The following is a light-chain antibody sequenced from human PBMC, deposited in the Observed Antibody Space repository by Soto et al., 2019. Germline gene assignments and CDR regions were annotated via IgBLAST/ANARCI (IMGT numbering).Light chain of an antibody. Sequence: QAVVTQEPSLTVSPGETGTLTCGSSTGAVTSGHYSYWFQQKPGQAPRTLIYHTSNKHSWTPARFSGSLFGGKAALTLSGAQPEDEAEYYCLLFYSGPGVFGGGTKLTVL. V-gene: IGLV7-46*01. J-gene: IGLJ2*01. CDR3: LLFYSGPGV. CDR1: TGAVTSGHY. CDR2: HTS.